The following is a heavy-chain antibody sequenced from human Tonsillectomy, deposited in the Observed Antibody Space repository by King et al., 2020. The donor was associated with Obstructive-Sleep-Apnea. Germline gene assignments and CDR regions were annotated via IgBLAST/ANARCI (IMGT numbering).Heavy chain of an antibody. CDR3: AVRSSTSFGPDY. CDR1: GGSITSGFYY. J-gene: IGHJ4*02. V-gene: IGHV4-31*03. CDR2: IYYSGST. D-gene: IGHD2-2*01. Sequence: VQLQESGPGLVKPSQTLSLTCNVSGGSITSGFYYWTWIRQHPGKGLEWIGYIYYSGSTYYNPSLKSRVTLSVDTSKNHFSLRLNSVTAADTAVYYCAVRSSTSFGPDYWGQGALVTVSP.